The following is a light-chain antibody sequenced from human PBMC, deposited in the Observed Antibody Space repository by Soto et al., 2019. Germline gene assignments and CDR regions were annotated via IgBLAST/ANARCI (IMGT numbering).Light chain of an antibody. CDR3: EQDNSYSQA. J-gene: IGKJ1*01. CDR1: QSISSW. V-gene: IGKV1-5*01. Sequence: QVTKWPSTLPASVLDRVTIAFLASQSISSWLAWYQQKPGKAPKLLIYDASSLESGVPSRFSGSGSGTEFTLTISILRPNDFATLYREQDNSYSQAVGQGTKVDIK. CDR2: DAS.